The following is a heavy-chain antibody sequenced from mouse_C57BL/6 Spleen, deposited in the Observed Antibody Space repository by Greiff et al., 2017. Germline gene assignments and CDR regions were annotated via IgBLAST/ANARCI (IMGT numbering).Heavy chain of an antibody. CDR3: TRNIPYYCDSSYPYCYAMED. Sequence: QVQLQQSGAELARPGASVKLSCKASGYTFTSYGISWVKQRPGQGLEWIGEIYPRSGNTYYNEKFKGKATLTADKSSSTAYMELRSLTAEDSAVYVCTRNIPYYCDSSYPYCYAMEDWGKRTSVTVST. CDR1: GYTFTSYG. J-gene: IGHJ4*01. V-gene: IGHV1-81*01. D-gene: IGHD1-1*01. CDR2: IYPRSGNT.